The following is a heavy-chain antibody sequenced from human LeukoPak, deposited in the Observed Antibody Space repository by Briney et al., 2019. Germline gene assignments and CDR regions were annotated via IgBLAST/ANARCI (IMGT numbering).Heavy chain of an antibody. J-gene: IGHJ4*02. V-gene: IGHV3-23*01. D-gene: IGHD3-3*01. Sequence: PGGSLRLSCAASGFTFSSYGMSWVRQAPGKGLEWVSAISGSGGSTYYADSVKGRFTISRDNSKNTLYLQMNSLRAEDTAVYYCAKVPYYDIWNQRGYYFDYWGQGTLVTVSS. CDR2: ISGSGGST. CDR1: GFTFSSYG. CDR3: AKVPYYDIWNQRGYYFDY.